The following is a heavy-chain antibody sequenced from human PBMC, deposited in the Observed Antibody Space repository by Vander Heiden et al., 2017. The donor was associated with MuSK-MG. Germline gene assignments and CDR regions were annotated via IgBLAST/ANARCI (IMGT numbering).Heavy chain of an antibody. Sequence: EVQLLESGGGLVPLGGSLRRACAASGFTFSSEARGWVRQAPGKGLGWVSAIRGSGGSTYYADSVKGRFTISRDNAKHTLYLQMHSLRAEDTAVYYCAKDDLWSGSDRDWFDPWGQRTLVTVSS. CDR2: IRGSGGST. J-gene: IGHJ5*02. D-gene: IGHD3-3*01. CDR1: GFTFSSEA. CDR3: AKDDLWSGSDRDWFDP. V-gene: IGHV3-23*01.